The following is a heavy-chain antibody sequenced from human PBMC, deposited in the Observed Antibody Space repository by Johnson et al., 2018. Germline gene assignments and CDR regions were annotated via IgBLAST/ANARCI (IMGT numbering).Heavy chain of an antibody. D-gene: IGHD3-22*01. Sequence: VQLVQSGGGLVQPGGSLRLSCAASGFTFSSYDMHWVRQATGKGLEWVSAIGTAGDTYYPGSVKGRFTISREKAKNSLYLQMNSLRDEDTALYYCARAHYHGSRALDAFGIWGQGTMVTVSS. J-gene: IGHJ3*02. CDR2: IGTAGDT. CDR1: GFTFSSYD. V-gene: IGHV3-13*01. CDR3: ARAHYHGSRALDAFGI.